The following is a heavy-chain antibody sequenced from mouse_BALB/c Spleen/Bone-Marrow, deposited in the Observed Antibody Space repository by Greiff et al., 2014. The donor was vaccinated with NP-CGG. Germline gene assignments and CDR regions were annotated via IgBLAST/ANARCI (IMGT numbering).Heavy chain of an antibody. CDR2: INPGSGGT. CDR1: GYAFTNYL. D-gene: IGHD1-2*01. Sequence: QVQLQQSGAELVRPGTSVKVSYKASGYAFTNYLIEWVKQRPGQGLEWIGVINPGSGGTNYNEKFKGKATLTADKSSSTAYMQLSSLTSDDSAVYFCARGGDYGFMDYWGQGTSVTVPS. CDR3: ARGGDYGFMDY. V-gene: IGHV1-54*01. J-gene: IGHJ4*01.